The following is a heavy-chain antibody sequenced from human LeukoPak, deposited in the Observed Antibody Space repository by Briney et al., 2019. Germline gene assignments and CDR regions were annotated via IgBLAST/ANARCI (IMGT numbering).Heavy chain of an antibody. D-gene: IGHD3-22*01. Sequence: SETLSLTCTVSGGSISSSSYYWGWIRQPPGKGLEWVGSIYYSGSTYYNPSLKGRVAISVDTSKNQFSLKLSSVTAADTAVYYCATLRSITVIVVVSPGLFDYWGQGTLVTVSS. CDR2: IYYSGST. V-gene: IGHV4-39*01. CDR3: ATLRSITVIVVVSPGLFDY. J-gene: IGHJ4*02. CDR1: GGSISSSSYY.